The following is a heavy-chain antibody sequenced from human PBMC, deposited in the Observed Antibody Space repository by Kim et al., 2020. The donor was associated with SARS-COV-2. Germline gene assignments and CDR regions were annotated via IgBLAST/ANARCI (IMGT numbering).Heavy chain of an antibody. CDR1: GGSFSGYY. CDR2: INHSGST. D-gene: IGHD3-10*01. J-gene: IGHJ4*02. Sequence: SETLSLTCAVYGGSFSGYYWSWIRQPPGKGLEWIGEINHSGSTNYNPSLKSRVTISVDTSKNQFSLKLSSVTAADTAVYYCARGRIGSGSYYFSNSWDYWGQGTLVTVSS. V-gene: IGHV4-34*01. CDR3: ARGRIGSGSYYFSNSWDY.